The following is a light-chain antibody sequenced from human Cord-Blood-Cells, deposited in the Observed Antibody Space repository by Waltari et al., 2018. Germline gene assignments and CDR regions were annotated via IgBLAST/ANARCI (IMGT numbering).Light chain of an antibody. J-gene: IGKJ1*01. CDR2: DAS. CDR3: QQYNSDSPGT. V-gene: IGKV1-5*01. Sequence: DIQMTQSPSTLSASVGDRVTITCRASQSSSSWLAWYQQKPGKAPKLLIYDASSLESGVPSRFSGSGSGTEITLTIISLQPDDFATYYCQQYNSDSPGTFGQGTKVEIK. CDR1: QSSSSW.